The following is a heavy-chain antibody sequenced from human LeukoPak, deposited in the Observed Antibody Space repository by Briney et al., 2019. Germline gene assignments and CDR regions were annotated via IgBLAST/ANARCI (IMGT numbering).Heavy chain of an antibody. CDR3: AKGFTGMDF. CDR2: ISYDGSNK. Sequence: GRSLRLSCTASGFTFGDYAMSWVRQAPGKGLEWVAVISYDGSNKYYADSVKGRFSISRDNSRNTLYLQMNGLRAEDTAVYYCAKGFTGMDFWGQGSLVTVSS. V-gene: IGHV3-30*04. D-gene: IGHD3-16*01. J-gene: IGHJ4*02. CDR1: GFTFGDYA.